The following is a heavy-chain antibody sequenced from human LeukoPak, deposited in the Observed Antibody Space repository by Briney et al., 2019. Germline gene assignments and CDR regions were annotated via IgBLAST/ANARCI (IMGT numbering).Heavy chain of an antibody. V-gene: IGHV3-23*01. J-gene: IGHJ4*02. D-gene: IGHD3-22*01. CDR2: ISGSGGST. CDR3: AKLTQKYYYDSSGYNFDY. CDR1: GFTFSSYA. Sequence: GGSLRLSCAASGFTFSSYAMSWVRQAPGTGLEWVSAISGSGGSTYYADSVKGRFTISRDNSKNTLYLQMNSLRAEDTAVYYCAKLTQKYYYDSSGYNFDYWGQGTLVTVSS.